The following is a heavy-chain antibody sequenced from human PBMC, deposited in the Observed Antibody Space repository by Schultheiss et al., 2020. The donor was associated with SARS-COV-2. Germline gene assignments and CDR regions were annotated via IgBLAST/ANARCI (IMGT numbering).Heavy chain of an antibody. Sequence: ASVKVSCKASGYTFTSYGISWVRQAPGQGLEWMGWINPNSGGTNYAQKLQGRVTMTRDTSTSTVYMELSSLRSDDTAVYYCARGRSMWAYYFDYWGQGTLVTVSS. CDR3: ARGRSMWAYYFDY. CDR2: INPNSGGT. V-gene: IGHV1-18*01. CDR1: GYTFTSYG. D-gene: IGHD3-10*01. J-gene: IGHJ4*02.